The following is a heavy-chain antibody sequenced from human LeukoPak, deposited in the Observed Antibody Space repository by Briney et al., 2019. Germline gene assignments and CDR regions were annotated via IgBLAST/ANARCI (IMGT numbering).Heavy chain of an antibody. CDR2: IYPGNSNT. Sequence: GESLKISCKGSGYNFDTYWIAWVRQMPGKGLEWMGMIYPGNSNTRYSPSFQGQVTFSADKSITTAYLQWTTLKASDTAMYYCARQGSTFENYYYFYMDVWGRGTTATVSS. CDR3: ARQGSTFENYYYFYMDV. D-gene: IGHD2-2*01. CDR1: GYNFDTYW. V-gene: IGHV5-51*01. J-gene: IGHJ6*03.